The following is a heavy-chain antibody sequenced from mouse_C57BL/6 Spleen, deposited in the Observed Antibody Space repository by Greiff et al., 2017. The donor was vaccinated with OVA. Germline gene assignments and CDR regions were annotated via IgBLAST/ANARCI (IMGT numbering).Heavy chain of an antibody. V-gene: IGHV1-15*01. D-gene: IGHD1-1*01. CDR3: SYGSSFSFDY. J-gene: IGHJ2*01. CDR2: IDPETGGT. Sequence: VQLVESGAELVRPGASVTLSCKASGYTFTDYEMHWVKQTPVHGLEWIGAIDPETGGTAYNQKFKGKAILTADKSSSTAYMELRSLTSEDSAVYYCSYGSSFSFDYWGQGTTLTVSS. CDR1: GYTFTDYE.